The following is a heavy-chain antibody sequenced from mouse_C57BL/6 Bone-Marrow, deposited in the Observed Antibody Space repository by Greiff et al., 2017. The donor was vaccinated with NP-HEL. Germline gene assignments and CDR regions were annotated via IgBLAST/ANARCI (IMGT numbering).Heavy chain of an antibody. J-gene: IGHJ1*03. V-gene: IGHV5-4*01. CDR3: ARGSYYGSSWYFDV. D-gene: IGHD1-1*01. CDR1: GFTFSSYA. Sequence: DVHLVESGGGLVKPGGSLKLSCAASGFTFSSYAMSWVRQTPEKRLEWVATISDGGSYTYYPDNVKGRFTISRDNAKNNLYLQMSHLKSEDTAMYYCARGSYYGSSWYFDVWGTGTTVTVSS. CDR2: ISDGGSYT.